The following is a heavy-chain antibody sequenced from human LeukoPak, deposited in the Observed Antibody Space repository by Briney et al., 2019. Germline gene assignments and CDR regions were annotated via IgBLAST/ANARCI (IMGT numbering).Heavy chain of an antibody. CDR1: GGSTKIENYY. J-gene: IGHJ4*02. V-gene: IGHV4-39*07. D-gene: IGHD2-15*01. CDR2: MHYTGNS. CDR3: ARGLYCVGDSCYLGNYFDC. Sequence: SETLSLTCTVSGGSTKIENYYWAWIRQSPGKGLEWMGGMHYTGNSKSSPSLKGRVTLSIDTSKNEISLKLTSVTAADTAVYYCARGLYCVGDSCYLGNYFDCWGQGTLVTVSS.